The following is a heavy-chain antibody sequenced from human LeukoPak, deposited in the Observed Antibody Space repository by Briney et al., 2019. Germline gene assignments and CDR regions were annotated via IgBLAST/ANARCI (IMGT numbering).Heavy chain of an antibody. CDR2: IYYSGST. CDR3: ARETAYYYDSSGYYVTYYFDY. V-gene: IGHV4-59*01. J-gene: IGHJ4*02. D-gene: IGHD3-22*01. CDR1: GGSISSYY. Sequence: SETLSLTCTVSGGSISSYYWSWIRQPPGKGLEWIGHIYYSGSTNYNPSLKSRVTISVDTSKNQFSLKLSSVTAADTAVYYCARETAYYYDSSGYYVTYYFDYWGQGTLVTVSS.